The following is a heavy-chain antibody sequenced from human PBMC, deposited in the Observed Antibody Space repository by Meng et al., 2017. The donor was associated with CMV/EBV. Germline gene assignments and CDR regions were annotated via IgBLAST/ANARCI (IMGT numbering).Heavy chain of an antibody. D-gene: IGHD2-2*01. Sequence: GESLKISCAASGFTFSSYGMHWVRQAPGKGLEWVAVIWYDGSNKYYADSVKGRFTISRDNSKNTLYLQMNSLRAEDTAVYYCAKDRCSSTSCYFALWYWGQGTLVTVS. J-gene: IGHJ4*02. V-gene: IGHV3-33*06. CDR3: AKDRCSSTSCYFALWY. CDR1: GFTFSSYG. CDR2: IWYDGSNK.